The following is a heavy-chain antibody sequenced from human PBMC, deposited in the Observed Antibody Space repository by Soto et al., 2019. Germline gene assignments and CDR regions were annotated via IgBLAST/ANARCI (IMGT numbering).Heavy chain of an antibody. CDR2: IIPIFGTA. V-gene: IGHV1-69*13. J-gene: IGHJ4*02. D-gene: IGHD3-10*01. Sequence: ASVKVSCKASGGTFSSYAISWVRQAPGQGLEWMGGIIPIFGTANYAQKFQGRVTITADESTSTAYMELSSLGSEDTAVYYCAREDIRGLLWFGEGFDYWGQGTLVTVSS. CDR1: GGTFSSYA. CDR3: AREDIRGLLWFGEGFDY.